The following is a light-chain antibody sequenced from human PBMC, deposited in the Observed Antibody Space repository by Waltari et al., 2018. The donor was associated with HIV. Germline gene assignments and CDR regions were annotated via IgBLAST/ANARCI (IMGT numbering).Light chain of an antibody. J-gene: IGLJ3*02. CDR1: SSNIGAGYD. CDR2: GNN. CDR3: QSYDNSLSGSL. V-gene: IGLV1-40*01. Sequence: QSVLTQPPSVSGAPGQRVTISCTGSSSNIGAGYDVHWYQQFPGTAPKLLIYGNNNRPSGVPDRFSGSKSGTSASLAITGLQAEDETDYYCQSYDNSLSGSLFGGGTKLTVL.